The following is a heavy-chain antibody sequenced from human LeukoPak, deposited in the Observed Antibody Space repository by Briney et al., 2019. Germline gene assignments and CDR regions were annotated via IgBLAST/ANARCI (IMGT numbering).Heavy chain of an antibody. CDR3: APTRTGSSWPTAY. CDR2: VSTSGDST. CDR1: GGTFSSYA. D-gene: IGHD6-13*01. J-gene: IGHJ4*02. Sequence: GASVKVSCKASGGTFSSYAMSWVRQAPGKGLEWVSTVSTSGDSTSHAESVKGRFTISRDNSKNTLYLQMNSLRAEDTAIYYCAPTRTGSSWPTAYWGQGTLVTVSS. V-gene: IGHV3-23*01.